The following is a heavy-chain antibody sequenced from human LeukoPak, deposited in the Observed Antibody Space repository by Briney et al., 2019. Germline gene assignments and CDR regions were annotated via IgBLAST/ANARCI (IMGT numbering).Heavy chain of an antibody. V-gene: IGHV4-39*01. CDR2: IYYSGST. CDR3: ARQRITMVRGRTDYFDY. Sequence: PSETLSLTCTVSGGSISSSSYYWGWIRQPPGKGLEWIGSIYYSGSTYYNPSLKSRVTISVDTSKNQFSLKPRSVTAADTAVYYCARQRITMVRGRTDYFDYWGQGTLVTVSS. D-gene: IGHD3-10*01. J-gene: IGHJ4*02. CDR1: GGSISSSSYY.